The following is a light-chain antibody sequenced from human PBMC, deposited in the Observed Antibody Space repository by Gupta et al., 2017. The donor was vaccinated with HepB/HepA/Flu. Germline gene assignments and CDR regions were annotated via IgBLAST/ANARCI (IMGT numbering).Light chain of an antibody. CDR3: CSYAGSDRLV. CDR1: SSDVGAYNF. CDR2: DVS. V-gene: IGLV2-11*01. J-gene: IGLJ2*01. Sequence: QSALTQPRSVSGSPGPSVTISCTGTSSDVGAYNFVSWYQQHPAKAPKLMISDVSKRPSGVPGLFSASEAGNTASLTISGRLAEEEADYYCCSYAGSDRLVFGGGTKLTVL.